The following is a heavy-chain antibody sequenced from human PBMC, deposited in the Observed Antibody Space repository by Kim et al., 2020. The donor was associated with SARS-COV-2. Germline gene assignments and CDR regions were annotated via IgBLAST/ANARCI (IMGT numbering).Heavy chain of an antibody. CDR1: GFTFTSSH. Sequence: ASVKVSCKASGFTFTSSHIQWVRQAPGQGLEWMGIINPGGGSTIYAEKFQGRVTMTRDTSTGTVFMELSSLRSEDTALYYCARGTWGGGGWGYGSGQYNRFDPWGQGTLVTVSS. CDR3: ARGTWGGGGWGYGSGQYNRFDP. J-gene: IGHJ5*02. CDR2: INPGGGST. D-gene: IGHD3-10*01. V-gene: IGHV1-46*03.